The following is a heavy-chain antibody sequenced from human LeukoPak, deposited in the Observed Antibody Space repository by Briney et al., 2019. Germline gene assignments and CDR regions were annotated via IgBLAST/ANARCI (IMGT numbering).Heavy chain of an antibody. V-gene: IGHV1-69*13. Sequence: SVKVSCKASGGTFSSYAISWVRQAPGQGLEWMGGIIPIFGTANYAQKFQGRVTITADESTSTAYMELSSLRSEDTAVYYCARTEAAAGMKINWGQGTLVTVSS. J-gene: IGHJ4*02. CDR1: GGTFSSYA. D-gene: IGHD6-13*01. CDR3: ARTEAAAGMKIN. CDR2: IIPIFGTA.